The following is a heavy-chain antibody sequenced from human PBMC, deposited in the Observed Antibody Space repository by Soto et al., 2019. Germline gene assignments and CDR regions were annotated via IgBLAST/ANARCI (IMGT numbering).Heavy chain of an antibody. CDR1: GYTXNHFY. CDR3: ARVPGHKNSRGDS. D-gene: IGHD3-10*01. J-gene: IGHJ4*02. Sequence: SXKVSFKASGYTXNHFYINLVRRAPGHGLEWMGLINPKTGDTHYAQKFRDRVNMTRDTCTDTVNMNLSSLRSDDTAVYYCARVPGHKNSRGDSWGQGTPGTVSS. V-gene: IGHV1-2*02. CDR2: INPKTGDT.